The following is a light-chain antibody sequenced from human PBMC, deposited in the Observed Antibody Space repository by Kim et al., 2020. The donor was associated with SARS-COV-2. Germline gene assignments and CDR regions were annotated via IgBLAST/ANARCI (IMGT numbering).Light chain of an antibody. CDR3: QQSGSSPRT. CDR2: GAS. V-gene: IGKV3-20*01. CDR1: HNVNNNL. Sequence: STGARVTHSCRASHNVNNNLLAWHQQKPGQAPRLLISGASNRAAGIPDRFSGSGSGTDFTLTISRLEPEDFAVYYCQQSGSSPRTFGPGTKVDIK. J-gene: IGKJ1*01.